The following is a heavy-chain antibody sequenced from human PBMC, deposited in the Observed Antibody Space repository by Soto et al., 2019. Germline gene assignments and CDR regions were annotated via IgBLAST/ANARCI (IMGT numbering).Heavy chain of an antibody. D-gene: IGHD3-9*01. CDR1: GYTFTSYA. Sequence: QVQLVQSGAEVKKPGASVKVSCKASGYTFTSYAMHWVRQAPGQRLEWMGWINAGNGNTKYSQKFGGRVTITRDAHANTAYMKLSSLRSEDTAVYYCARAHYDILTGYCLNSFDPWGQGTLVTVSS. CDR3: ARAHYDILTGYCLNSFDP. CDR2: INAGNGNT. V-gene: IGHV1-3*01. J-gene: IGHJ5*02.